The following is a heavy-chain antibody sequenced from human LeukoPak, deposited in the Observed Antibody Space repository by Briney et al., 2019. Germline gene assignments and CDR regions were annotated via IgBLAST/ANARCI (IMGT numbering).Heavy chain of an antibody. V-gene: IGHV2-5*01. D-gene: IGHD3-16*01. CDR3: AHSPHSDYVWATNVGYGY. CDR1: GFSLSTSGVG. Sequence: SGPTLVNPTQTLTLTCTFSGFSLSTSGVGVGWMRQPPGKALEWLALIYWNDDKRYSPSLKSRLTITKDTSKNQVVLTMTNMDPVDTATYYCAHSPHSDYVWATNVGYGYWGQGTLVTVSS. J-gene: IGHJ4*02. CDR2: IYWNDDK.